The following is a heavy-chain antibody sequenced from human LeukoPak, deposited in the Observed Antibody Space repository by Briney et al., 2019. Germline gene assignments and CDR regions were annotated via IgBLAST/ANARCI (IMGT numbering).Heavy chain of an antibody. D-gene: IGHD5-12*01. CDR1: GYSFTSYW. Sequence: GESLKISCKGSGYSFTSYWIGWVRQMPGKGLEWMGIIYPGDSDTRYSPSFQGQVTISADKSISTAYLQWSSLKASDTAMYYCARERGGSGYDSGLDFDYWGQGTLVTASS. CDR2: IYPGDSDT. V-gene: IGHV5-51*01. CDR3: ARERGGSGYDSGLDFDY. J-gene: IGHJ4*02.